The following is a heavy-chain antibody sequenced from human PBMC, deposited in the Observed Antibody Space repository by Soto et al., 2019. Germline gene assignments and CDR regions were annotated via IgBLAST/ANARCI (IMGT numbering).Heavy chain of an antibody. D-gene: IGHD6-6*01. CDR2: IYSAGST. J-gene: IGHJ4*01. V-gene: IGHV3-53*02. CDR1: GLTVSRTQ. CDR3: ARAREPEYSSSIFFDY. Sequence: VEVVETGGGLIQPGGSLRLSCAVSGLTVSRTQMSWVRQAPGKGLQWVSVIYSAGSTYYVNAVKGRFTISRDISENKIFLELNGLTVDDTAVYYCARAREPEYSSSIFFDYWGRGTVVTVSS.